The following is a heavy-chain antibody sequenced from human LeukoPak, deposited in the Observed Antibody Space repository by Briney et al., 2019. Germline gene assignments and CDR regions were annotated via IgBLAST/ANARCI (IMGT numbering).Heavy chain of an antibody. CDR1: GDSFTTNY. J-gene: IGHJ5*01. CDR3: ARDRWFDC. Sequence: SETLSHPCTLSGDSFTTNYLSWIRQSPGKGLEWIGYIIYSGSTTYNPSLKSRVTISLDTSKNQFSLKLSSVTAADTAVYYCARDRWFDCWGQGTLVTVSS. CDR2: IIYSGST. V-gene: IGHV4-59*01.